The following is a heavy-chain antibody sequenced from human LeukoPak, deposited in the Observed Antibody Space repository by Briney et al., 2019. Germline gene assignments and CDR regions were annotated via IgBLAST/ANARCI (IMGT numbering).Heavy chain of an antibody. V-gene: IGHV4-61*09. D-gene: IGHD3-9*01. CDR2: IDISGST. J-gene: IGHJ5*02. Sequence: PSETLSLTCTVSGVSLSIFGQYWTRIRQPAGKGLEWIGNIDISGSTKYNPSLKSRVTIYIDMSKNQFSLDLTSVNAGETDTYQCASDIDLIGVTCSTYNWFDPWGQGTLVTVSS. CDR3: ASDIDLIGVTCSTYNWFDP. CDR1: GVSLSIFGQY.